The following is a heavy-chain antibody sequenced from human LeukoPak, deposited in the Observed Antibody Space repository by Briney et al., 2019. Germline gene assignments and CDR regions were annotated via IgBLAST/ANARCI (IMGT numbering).Heavy chain of an antibody. CDR2: VFPGDSDT. CDR1: GYSFTSYW. CDR3: VRVEGATHYFDY. Sequence: GESLKISCKGSGYSFTSYWIGWVRQVSGKGLEWMGIVFPGDSDTRFSPSFQGQVTISADKDNTTAYLQWTSLRATDTAMYFCVRVEGATHYFDYWGQGVRVIVSS. D-gene: IGHD1-26*01. J-gene: IGHJ4*02. V-gene: IGHV5-51*01.